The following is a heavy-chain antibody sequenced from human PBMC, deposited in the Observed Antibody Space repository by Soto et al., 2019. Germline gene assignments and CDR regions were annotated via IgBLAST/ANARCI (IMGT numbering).Heavy chain of an antibody. Sequence: QVQLVQSGAEVKKPGASVKVSCEASGYPFSAFDINWVRQAGGQGLEWMGWMNPDSGDTAFAQRFQDRITMTRSTSISAAYMELSRRTSDDTAVYFCVRQPGGVATPGDDYWGQGTLVTVSS. CDR3: VRQPGGVATPGDDY. J-gene: IGHJ4*02. CDR1: GYPFSAFD. V-gene: IGHV1-8*01. CDR2: MNPDSGDT. D-gene: IGHD2-15*01.